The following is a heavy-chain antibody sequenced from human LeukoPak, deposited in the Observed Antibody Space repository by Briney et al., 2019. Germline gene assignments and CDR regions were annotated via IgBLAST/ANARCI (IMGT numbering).Heavy chain of an antibody. CDR2: INSDGSTT. J-gene: IGHJ3*02. Sequence: GGSLRLSCAAPGFTFSSFWMHWVRQVPGKGLVWVSGINSDGSTTSYAASVKGRFSISRDNSKNTVNLQMNSLRGDDTAVYYCARELREHGVFDIWGQGTMVTVSS. CDR1: GFTFSSFW. V-gene: IGHV3-74*01. CDR3: ARELREHGVFDI. D-gene: IGHD1-26*01.